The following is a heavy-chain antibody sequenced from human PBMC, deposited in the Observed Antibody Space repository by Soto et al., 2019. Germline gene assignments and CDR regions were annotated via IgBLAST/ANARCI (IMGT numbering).Heavy chain of an antibody. J-gene: IGHJ4*02. V-gene: IGHV4-59*01. D-gene: IGHD3-10*01. CDR1: GASMSEYF. Sequence: SETLSLTSTVSGASMSEYFRSWIRQSPGKGLEWIGYVYYLGSTDYNPSLKSRVTISVDTSKRQFSLGLTSVPAADSAVYYCARDGYDGSGSPYPAFWGPGAQVTSPQ. CDR3: ARDGYDGSGSPYPAF. CDR2: VYYLGST.